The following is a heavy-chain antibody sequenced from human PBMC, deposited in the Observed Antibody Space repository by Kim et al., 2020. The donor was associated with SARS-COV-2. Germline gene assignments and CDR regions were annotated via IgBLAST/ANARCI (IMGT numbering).Heavy chain of an antibody. Sequence: ASVKVSCKASGYTFTSYGINWVRQAPGQGLEWMGWISAYNGNTNYAQKLQGRVTMTTDTSTSTAYMELRSLRSDDTAVYYCARPNRSFGFGLFTWFDPWGQGTLVTVSS. J-gene: IGHJ5*02. D-gene: IGHD3-16*01. CDR3: ARPNRSFGFGLFTWFDP. CDR1: GYTFTSYG. V-gene: IGHV1-18*01. CDR2: ISAYNGNT.